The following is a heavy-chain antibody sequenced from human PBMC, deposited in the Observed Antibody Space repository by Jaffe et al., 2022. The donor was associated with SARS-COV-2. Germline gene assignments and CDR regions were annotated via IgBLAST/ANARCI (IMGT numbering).Heavy chain of an antibody. CDR3: AKGPNIDAFDI. J-gene: IGHJ3*02. Sequence: EVQLVESGGGLVQPGRSLRLSCAASGFTFDDYAMHWVRQAPGKGLEWVSGISWNSGSIGYADSVKGRFTISRDNAKNSLYLQMNSLRAEDTALYYCAKGPNIDAFDIWGQGTMVTVSS. CDR2: ISWNSGSI. CDR1: GFTFDDYA. V-gene: IGHV3-9*01.